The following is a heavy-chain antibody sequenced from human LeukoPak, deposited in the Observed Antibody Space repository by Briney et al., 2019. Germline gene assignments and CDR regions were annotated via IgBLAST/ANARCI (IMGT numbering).Heavy chain of an antibody. CDR2: ISSSSSYI. CDR1: GFTFSSYS. Sequence: GGSLRLSCAASGFTFSSYSMNWVRQAPGKGLEWVSSISSSSSYIYYADSVKGRFTISRDNAKNSLYLQMNSLRAEDTAVYYCASLSGRDGSYWGQGTLVTVSS. J-gene: IGHJ4*02. CDR3: ASLSGRDGSY. V-gene: IGHV3-21*01. D-gene: IGHD1-26*01.